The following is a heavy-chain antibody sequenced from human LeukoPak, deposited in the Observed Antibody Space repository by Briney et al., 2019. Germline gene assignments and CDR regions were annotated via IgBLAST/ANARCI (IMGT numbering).Heavy chain of an antibody. D-gene: IGHD2-2*01. V-gene: IGHV1-2*02. CDR1: GYTFTGYY. Sequence: ASVKVSCKASGYTFTGYYMHWVRQAPGQGLEWMGWINPNSGGTNYAQKFQGRVTMTRDTSISTAYMELSSLRSEDTAVYYCATLGYCSSTSCYGYMDVWGKGTTVTVSS. CDR3: ATLGYCSSTSCYGYMDV. CDR2: INPNSGGT. J-gene: IGHJ6*03.